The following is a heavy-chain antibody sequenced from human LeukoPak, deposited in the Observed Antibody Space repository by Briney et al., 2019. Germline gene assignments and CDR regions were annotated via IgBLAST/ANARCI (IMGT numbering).Heavy chain of an antibody. V-gene: IGHV3-48*04. CDR1: GFPFNSYS. CDR3: ARTPRDIVVVPAATRGWFDP. J-gene: IGHJ5*02. Sequence: GSLRLSCAASGFPFNSYSMDWVRQAPGKGLEWLSDISSRSGTIYYADSVKGRFTISRDNAKNSLYLQMNSLRAEDTAVYYCARTPRDIVVVPAATRGWFDPWGQGTLVTVSS. CDR2: ISSRSGTI. D-gene: IGHD2-2*01.